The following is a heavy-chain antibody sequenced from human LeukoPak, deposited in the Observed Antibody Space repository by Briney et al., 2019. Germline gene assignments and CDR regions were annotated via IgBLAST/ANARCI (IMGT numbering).Heavy chain of an antibody. CDR3: VRGSKIRGVIPEGEFDY. CDR2: ISYDGKKN. CDR1: GFTFSHFA. V-gene: IGHV3-30*04. J-gene: IGHJ4*02. D-gene: IGHD3-10*01. Sequence: PGGSLRLSCEASGFTFSHFAMHWVRQVPGKGLEWVAVISYDGKKNYYADSVKGRFTLSRDDSQNTVYLQMNSLRDDDTALYYCVRGSKIRGVIPEGEFDYWGQGTLVTVSS.